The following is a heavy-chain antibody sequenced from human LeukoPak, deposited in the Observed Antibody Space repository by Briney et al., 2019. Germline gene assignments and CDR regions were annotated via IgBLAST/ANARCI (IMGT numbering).Heavy chain of an antibody. Sequence: SDTLSLTSAVYGGSFSGYYWSWIRQPPGKGLEWIGEINHSGSTNYNPSLKSRVTISVDTSKNQFSLKLSSVTAADTAVYYCARGVRQWLAHGVDYWGQGTLVTVSS. CDR2: INHSGST. D-gene: IGHD6-19*01. CDR3: ARGVRQWLAHGVDY. CDR1: GGSFSGYY. V-gene: IGHV4-34*01. J-gene: IGHJ4*02.